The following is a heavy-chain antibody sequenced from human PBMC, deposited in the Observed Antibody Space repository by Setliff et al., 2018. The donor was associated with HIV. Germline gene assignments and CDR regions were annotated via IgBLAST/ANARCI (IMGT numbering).Heavy chain of an antibody. Sequence: SETLSLTCIVSGGSISSGTYYWGWIRQPPGKGLEYIGSAFYSDNTYYKPSLKNRVTISVDTPKNRFSLKLTSVTAADTAVYYCAREVGHRSGYYRGSFDYWGQGTLVTVSS. CDR2: AFYSDNT. D-gene: IGHD6-19*01. J-gene: IGHJ4*02. V-gene: IGHV4-39*07. CDR3: AREVGHRSGYYRGSFDY. CDR1: GGSISSGTYY.